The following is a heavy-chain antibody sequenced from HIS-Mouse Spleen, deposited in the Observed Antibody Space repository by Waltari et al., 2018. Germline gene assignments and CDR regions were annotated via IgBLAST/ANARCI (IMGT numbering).Heavy chain of an antibody. D-gene: IGHD4-4*01. V-gene: IGHV1-8*01. Sequence: QVQLVQSGAEVKKPGASVKVSCKASGYTFTSYDINWVRQATGQGLEWIGWIKPNSGNTGYAQKFQGRVTMTRNTSISTAYMELSSLRSEDTAVYYCARGHDYSNYFDYWGQGTLVTVSS. CDR2: IKPNSGNT. J-gene: IGHJ4*02. CDR3: ARGHDYSNYFDY. CDR1: GYTFTSYD.